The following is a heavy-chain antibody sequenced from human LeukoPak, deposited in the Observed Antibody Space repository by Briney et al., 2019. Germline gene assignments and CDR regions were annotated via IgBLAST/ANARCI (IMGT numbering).Heavy chain of an antibody. Sequence: ASVKVSCKASGYTFTSYAMHWVRQAPGQRLEWMGWIDAGNGNTKYSQKFQGRVTITRDTSASTAYMELSSLRSEDTAVYYCARDAFMVRGARKSPLRYWGQGTLVTVSS. CDR1: GYTFTSYA. CDR2: IDAGNGNT. J-gene: IGHJ4*02. CDR3: ARDAFMVRGARKSPLRY. V-gene: IGHV1-3*01. D-gene: IGHD3-10*01.